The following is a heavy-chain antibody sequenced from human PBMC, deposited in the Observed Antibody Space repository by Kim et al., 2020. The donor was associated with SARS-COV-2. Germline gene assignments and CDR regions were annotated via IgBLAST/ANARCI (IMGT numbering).Heavy chain of an antibody. J-gene: IGHJ4*02. CDR3: AAAVAHVGLWTFDY. Sequence: SETLSLTCTVSGGSISSSSYYWGWIRQPPGKGLEWIESIYYSGSTYYNPSLKSRVTISVDTSKNQFSLKLSSVTAADTAVYYCAAAVAHVGLWTFDYWGQGTLVTVSS. CDR2: IYYSGST. V-gene: IGHV4-39*01. D-gene: IGHD6-19*01. CDR1: GGSISSSSYY.